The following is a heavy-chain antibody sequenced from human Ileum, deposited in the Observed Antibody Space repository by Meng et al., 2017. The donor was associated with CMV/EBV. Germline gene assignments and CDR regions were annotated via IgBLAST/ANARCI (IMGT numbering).Heavy chain of an antibody. V-gene: IGHV3-53*01. J-gene: IGHJ6*02. Sequence: GGSLRLSCAASGFSFSNYWMDWVRQVPGKGLVWVSVIYGGGTTYYADSVKGRFTISRDNSYNTLFLQMNSLRAEDTAVYYCAGESGVPNGMDVWGQGTTVTVSS. CDR2: IYGGGTT. CDR3: AGESGVPNGMDV. D-gene: IGHD2-2*01. CDR1: GFSFSNYW.